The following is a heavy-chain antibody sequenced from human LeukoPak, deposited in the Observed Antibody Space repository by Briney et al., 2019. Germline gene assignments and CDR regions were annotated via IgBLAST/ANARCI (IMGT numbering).Heavy chain of an antibody. J-gene: IGHJ6*03. D-gene: IGHD3-16*01. CDR3: ARPQITFGGVTRSSYYMDV. V-gene: IGHV4-38-2*02. CDR1: GSSISSGYY. CDR2: IYHSGST. Sequence: SETLSLTCTVSGSSISSGYYWGWIRQPPGKGLEWIGSIYHSGSTYYNPSLKSRVTISVDASKKHFSLKLSSVTATDTAVYYCARPQITFGGVTRSSYYMDVWGKGTTVTVSS.